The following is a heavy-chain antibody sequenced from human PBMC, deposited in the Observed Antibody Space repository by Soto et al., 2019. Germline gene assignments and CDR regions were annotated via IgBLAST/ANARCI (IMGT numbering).Heavy chain of an antibody. V-gene: IGHV4-59*01. J-gene: IGHJ3*02. Sequence: QVQLQESGPGLVKPSGTLSLTCTVSGGSISSYYWSWIRQPPGKGLEWIGYIYYSGSTNYNPSLKSRVTISVDTSKNQFSLKLSSVTAADTAVYYCARGIAAYDAFDIWGQGTMVTVSS. CDR1: GGSISSYY. D-gene: IGHD6-13*01. CDR2: IYYSGST. CDR3: ARGIAAYDAFDI.